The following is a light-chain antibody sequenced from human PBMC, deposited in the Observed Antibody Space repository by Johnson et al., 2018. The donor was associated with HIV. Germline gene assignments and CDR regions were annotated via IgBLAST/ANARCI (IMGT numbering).Light chain of an antibody. CDR1: SSNIVNNY. Sequence: QSVLTQPPSVSAAPGQKVTISCSGGSSNIVNNYVSWYQQFPGTAPKLLIYDNNKRPSGIPDRFSGSKSGTSATLDITGLQTGDEADYYCGTWDSSLSAGEYVFGTGTKVTVL. J-gene: IGLJ1*01. CDR2: DNN. CDR3: GTWDSSLSAGEYV. V-gene: IGLV1-51*01.